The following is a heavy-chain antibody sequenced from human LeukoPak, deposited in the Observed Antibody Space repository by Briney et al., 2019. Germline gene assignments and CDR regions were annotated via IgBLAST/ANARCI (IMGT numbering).Heavy chain of an antibody. CDR2: INAGNGNT. Sequence: ASVKVSCKASGYTFTSYAMHWVRQAPGQRLEWMGWINAGNGNTKYSQKFQGRVTITRDTSASTAYMELSSLRSEDTAVHYCARALGSSGWYALPFFDYWGQGTLVTVSS. D-gene: IGHD6-19*01. CDR1: GYTFTSYA. CDR3: ARALGSSGWYALPFFDY. J-gene: IGHJ4*02. V-gene: IGHV1-3*01.